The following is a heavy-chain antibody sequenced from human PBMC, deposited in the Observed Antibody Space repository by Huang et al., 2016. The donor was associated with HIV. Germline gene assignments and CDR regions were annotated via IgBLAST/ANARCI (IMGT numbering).Heavy chain of an antibody. CDR1: GGTFSNHG. CDR3: ARVRGYSGSYYGMDV. CDR2: IIPVFGTQ. D-gene: IGHD1-26*01. V-gene: IGHV1-69*01. J-gene: IGHJ6*02. Sequence: QVQLVQSGAEVKKPGSSVKVSCKASGGTFSNHGFSWVRKAPGQGLEWMGGIIPVFGTQDYTPKFQGRVTITADESTSTVYMELSSLTPDDTAEYYCARVRGYSGSYYGMDVWGQGTTVTVSS.